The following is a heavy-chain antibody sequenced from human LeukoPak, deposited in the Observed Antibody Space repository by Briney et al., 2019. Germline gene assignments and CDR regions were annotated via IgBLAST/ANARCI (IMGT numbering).Heavy chain of an antibody. Sequence: GGSLRLSCAASGFTFSSYGMHWVRQAPGKGLEWVAVIWYDGSNKYYADSVKGRFTISRDNSKNTLYLQMNSLRAEDTAVYYCARGPDSSGFDYWGQGTLVTVSS. CDR3: ARGPDSSGFDY. J-gene: IGHJ4*02. D-gene: IGHD3-22*01. CDR1: GFTFSSYG. V-gene: IGHV3-33*01. CDR2: IWYDGSNK.